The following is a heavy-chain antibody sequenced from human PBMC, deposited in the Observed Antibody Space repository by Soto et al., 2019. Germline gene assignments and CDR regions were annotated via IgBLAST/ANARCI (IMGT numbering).Heavy chain of an antibody. J-gene: IGHJ5*02. CDR1: GYSFTTFG. CDR3: ARDAQSGTYYNNWFDP. D-gene: IGHD1-26*01. Sequence: QVHLVQSGAEVKKPGASLKVSCNTSGYSFTTFGINWVRQAPGQGIEWMGWISPYNGNTKYAQNLQDRVTMTTDTSTSTVYLELRSLRSDDTAVYYCARDAQSGTYYNNWFDPWGQGTLVTVSS. V-gene: IGHV1-18*04. CDR2: ISPYNGNT.